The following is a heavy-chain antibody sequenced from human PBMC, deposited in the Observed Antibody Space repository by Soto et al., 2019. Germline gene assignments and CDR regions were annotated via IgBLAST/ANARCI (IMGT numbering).Heavy chain of an antibody. Sequence: ASVKVSCKASGYTFTSYGISWVRQAPGQGLEWMGWISAYNGNTNYAQKLQGRVTMTTDTSTSTAYMELRSLGSDDTAVYYCARTSDFWTYYYYYMDVWGKGTTVTVSS. V-gene: IGHV1-18*01. CDR2: ISAYNGNT. D-gene: IGHD3-3*01. CDR1: GYTFTSYG. J-gene: IGHJ6*03. CDR3: ARTSDFWTYYYYYMDV.